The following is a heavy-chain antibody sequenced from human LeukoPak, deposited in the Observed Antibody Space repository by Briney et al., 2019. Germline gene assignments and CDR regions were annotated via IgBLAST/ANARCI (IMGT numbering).Heavy chain of an antibody. Sequence: GGSLRLSCAASGFTFSDYYMSWIRQAPGRGLEWVSYISTSVTYTEYADSVKGRFTISRDNAKNTVYLQMSSLRAEDTAVYYCVKEILTTTSPFDYWGQGTLVTVSS. V-gene: IGHV3-11*06. CDR1: GFTFSDYY. CDR2: ISTSVTYT. J-gene: IGHJ4*02. CDR3: VKEILTTTSPFDY. D-gene: IGHD4/OR15-4a*01.